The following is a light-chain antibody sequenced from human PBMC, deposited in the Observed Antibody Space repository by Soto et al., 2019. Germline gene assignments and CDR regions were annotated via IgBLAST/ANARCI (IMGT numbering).Light chain of an antibody. CDR1: QSVSNNY. CDR3: QQYDTSPLT. CDR2: GVS. Sequence: EIVLTQSPGTLSLSPGERATLSCRASQSVSNNYLAWYQQKPGQAPRLLIYGVSFRASGIPDRFSGSGSGGTDFTLTISRLEPEDFAVYYCQQYDTSPLTFGGGTKVEIK. V-gene: IGKV3-20*01. J-gene: IGKJ4*01.